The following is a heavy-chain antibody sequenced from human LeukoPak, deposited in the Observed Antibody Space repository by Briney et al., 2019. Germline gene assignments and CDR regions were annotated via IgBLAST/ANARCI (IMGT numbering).Heavy chain of an antibody. V-gene: IGHV3-66*01. Sequence: GGSLRLSCAASGFTVSSNYMSWVRQAPGQGLEWVAVIYSGGSTYYADSVKGRFTISRDNSKNTLYLQMNSLRAEDTAVYYCARDRRRTKYYYYYGMDVWGQGTTVTVSS. J-gene: IGHJ6*02. CDR2: IYSGGST. D-gene: IGHD2-2*01. CDR1: GFTVSSNY. CDR3: ARDRRRTKYYYYYGMDV.